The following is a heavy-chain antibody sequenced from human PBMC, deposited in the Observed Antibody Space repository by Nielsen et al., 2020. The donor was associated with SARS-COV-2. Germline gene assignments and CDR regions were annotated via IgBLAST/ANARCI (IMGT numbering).Heavy chain of an antibody. CDR2: VPYGGNKR. J-gene: IGHJ4*02. CDR3: AKDVRTGSAHFHR. CDR1: GFRFTDYG. Sequence: GESLKISCAASGFRFTDYGMHWVRQAPGKGLGWVAFVPYGGNKRYYAVAVRGRFTISRDNTKNTLSLEMKYLTEEDTGVYYCAKDVRTGSAHFHRWGQGTLVSVSS. D-gene: IGHD6-25*01. V-gene: IGHV3-30*02.